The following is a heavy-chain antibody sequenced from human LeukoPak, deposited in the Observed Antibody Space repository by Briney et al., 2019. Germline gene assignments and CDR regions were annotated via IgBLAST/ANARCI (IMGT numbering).Heavy chain of an antibody. CDR2: INPGDSDT. J-gene: IGHJ5*02. CDR3: ARQPGAGWFDP. V-gene: IGHV5-51*01. CDR1: GYSFTSSW. Sequence: GESLKISCQASGYSFTSSWSGWARQMPGKGLEWMAIINPGDSDTRYSPSFQGQVTISADKSISTVYLQWGSLKASDTAMYYCARQPGAGWFDPWGQGTLVTVSS. D-gene: IGHD3-10*01.